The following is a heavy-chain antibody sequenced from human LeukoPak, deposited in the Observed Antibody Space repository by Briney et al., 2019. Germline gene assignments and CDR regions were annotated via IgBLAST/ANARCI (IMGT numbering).Heavy chain of an antibody. D-gene: IGHD5-24*01. J-gene: IGHJ4*02. Sequence: SETLSLTCTVSGGSSRTYYWSWVRRTPGKGLEWVGHIHKSGRTNYNPSLKSRLTISSDTSKIQFSLMLTSVTAADMAVYFCASGSGWLTPDWGQGTLVTVSS. CDR1: GGSSRTYY. CDR3: ASGSGWLTPD. CDR2: IHKSGRT. V-gene: IGHV4-4*09.